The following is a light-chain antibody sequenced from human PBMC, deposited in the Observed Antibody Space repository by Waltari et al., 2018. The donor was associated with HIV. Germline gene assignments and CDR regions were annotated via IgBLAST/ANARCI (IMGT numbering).Light chain of an antibody. CDR1: SSDVGGYNA. J-gene: IGLJ2*01. CDR2: EVS. CDR3: SSYTSSDTVV. V-gene: IGLV2-14*01. Sequence: QSALTQPASVSGSPGQSISISCTGTSSDVGGYNAVSWYQHHPAKAPKLVILEVSNRPSGVSNRFSGSESGNRSSLTISGLQAEDEAYYYCSSYTSSDTVVFGGGTKVTVL.